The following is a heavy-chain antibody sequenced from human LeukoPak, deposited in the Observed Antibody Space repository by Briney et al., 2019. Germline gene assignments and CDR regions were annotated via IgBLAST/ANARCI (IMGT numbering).Heavy chain of an antibody. CDR3: ARARWLPLGGDY. CDR1: GYTFINYG. CDR2: ISAYNGHT. J-gene: IGHJ4*02. Sequence: GASVKVSCKASGYTFINYGISWVRQAPGQGLEWMGWISAYNGHTNYAQQFQDRVTMTTDTSTSTAHMDLRSLRYDDTAVYYCARARWLPLGGDYWGQGTLVTVSS. V-gene: IGHV1-18*01. D-gene: IGHD5-24*01.